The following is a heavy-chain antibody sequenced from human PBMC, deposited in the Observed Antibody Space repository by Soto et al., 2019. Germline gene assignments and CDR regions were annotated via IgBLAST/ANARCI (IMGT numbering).Heavy chain of an antibody. J-gene: IGHJ5*02. V-gene: IGHV3-7*01. Sequence: EVQLVESGGGLVQPGGSLRLSCAASGFTFSSYWMSWVRQAPGKGLEWVARIKPDESEKKYADSVKGRFSISRDNAKNSMYLQMDSLRGEDTAVYYCVRGGSNYASWGQGTLVTVSS. D-gene: IGHD4-4*01. CDR3: VRGGSNYAS. CDR2: IKPDESEK. CDR1: GFTFSSYW.